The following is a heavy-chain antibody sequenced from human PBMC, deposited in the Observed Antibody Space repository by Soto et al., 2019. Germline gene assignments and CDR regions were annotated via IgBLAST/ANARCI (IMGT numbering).Heavy chain of an antibody. D-gene: IGHD2-15*01. J-gene: IGHJ4*02. V-gene: IGHV3-23*01. CDR2: ISGSGGST. Sequence: EVQLLESGGGLVQPGGSLRLSCAASGFTFSSYAMSWVRQAPGKGLEWVSAISGSGGSTYYADSVKGRFTISRDNSKNMLYLQMNSLRAEDTAVHYCAKGAYFARGYCSGGSRPPFDYWGQGTLVTVSS. CDR3: AKGAYFARGYCSGGSRPPFDY. CDR1: GFTFSSYA.